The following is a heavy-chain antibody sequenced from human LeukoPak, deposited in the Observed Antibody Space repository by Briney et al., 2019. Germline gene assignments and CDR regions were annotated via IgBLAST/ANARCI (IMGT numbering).Heavy chain of an antibody. Sequence: SETLSLTCFVSGDSITSRSFYWGWIRQPPGTGLEWIGEINHSGSTNYNPSLKSRFTISVDTSKNQFSLKLSSVTAEDTAVYYCARHKITMVRGVIITRGGYFDYWGQGTLVIVSS. CDR2: INHSGST. J-gene: IGHJ4*02. CDR3: ARHKITMVRGVIITRGGYFDY. D-gene: IGHD3-10*01. CDR1: GDSITSRSFY. V-gene: IGHV4-39*01.